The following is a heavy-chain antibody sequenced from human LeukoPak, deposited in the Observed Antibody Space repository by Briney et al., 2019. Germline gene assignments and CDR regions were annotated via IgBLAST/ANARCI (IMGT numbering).Heavy chain of an antibody. J-gene: IGHJ4*02. CDR3: AKSPHWELPDY. CDR1: GFTFSNYA. D-gene: IGHD1-26*01. CDR2: ISGSDSRT. Sequence: GGSLRLSCAASGFTFSNYAMSWVRQAPGRGLEWVSGISGSDSRTYYADSVKGRFTIPRDNSKNTLYLQMNNLRSEDTAVYYCAKSPHWELPDYWGQGTLVTVSS. V-gene: IGHV3-23*01.